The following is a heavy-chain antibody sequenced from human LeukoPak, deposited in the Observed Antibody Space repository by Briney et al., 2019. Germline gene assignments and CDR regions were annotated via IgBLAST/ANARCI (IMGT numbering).Heavy chain of an antibody. V-gene: IGHV3-20*04. D-gene: IGHD3-3*01. CDR1: GFTFDDYG. Sequence: GGSLRLSCAASGFTFDDYGMSGVRQAPGKGLEWVSGINWNGGSTGYADSVKGRFTISRDNAKNSLYLQMNSLRAEDTALYYCARESYEWRFLEWSHRYYYFDYWGQGTLVTVSS. J-gene: IGHJ4*02. CDR3: ARESYEWRFLEWSHRYYYFDY. CDR2: INWNGGST.